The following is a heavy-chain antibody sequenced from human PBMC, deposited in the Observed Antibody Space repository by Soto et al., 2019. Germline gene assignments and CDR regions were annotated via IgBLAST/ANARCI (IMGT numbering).Heavy chain of an antibody. CDR1: GYTFTSYG. J-gene: IGHJ4*02. CDR2: ISAHNGDT. Sequence: QVHLVQSGAEVKKPGASVKVSCKGSGYTFTSYGITWVRQAPGQGLEWMGWISAHNGDTDYAQRLQGRVTVTRDTSTSTAYMELRSLRSDDTAVYYCARGRYGDYWGQGALVTVSS. D-gene: IGHD1-1*01. V-gene: IGHV1-18*01. CDR3: ARGRYGDY.